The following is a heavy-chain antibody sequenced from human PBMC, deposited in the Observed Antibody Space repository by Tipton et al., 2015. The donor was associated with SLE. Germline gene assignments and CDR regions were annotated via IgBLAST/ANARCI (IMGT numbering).Heavy chain of an antibody. J-gene: IGHJ4*02. CDR1: GGSISSSSYH. CDR2: IYYSGST. Sequence: TLSLTCTVSGGSISSSSYHWGWIRQPPGKGLEWIGSIYYSGSTYYSPSLRSRVTISVDTSKNQFSLKLTSVTAADTAVYYCARRGGSYPDYWGQGTLVTVSS. V-gene: IGHV4-39*01. CDR3: ARRGGSYPDY. D-gene: IGHD1-26*01.